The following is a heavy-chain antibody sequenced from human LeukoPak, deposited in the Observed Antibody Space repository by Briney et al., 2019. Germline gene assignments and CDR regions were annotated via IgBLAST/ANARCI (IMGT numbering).Heavy chain of an antibody. J-gene: IGHJ6*02. Sequence: SQTLSLTCTVSGGSISGGGYYWSWIRQHPGKGLEWIGYIYYSGSTYYNPSLKSRVTISVDTSKNQFSLKLSSVTAADTAVYYCARIGYYGSGTYGMDVWGQGTTVTVSS. D-gene: IGHD3-10*01. V-gene: IGHV4-31*03. CDR3: ARIGYYGSGTYGMDV. CDR2: IYYSGST. CDR1: GGSISGGGYY.